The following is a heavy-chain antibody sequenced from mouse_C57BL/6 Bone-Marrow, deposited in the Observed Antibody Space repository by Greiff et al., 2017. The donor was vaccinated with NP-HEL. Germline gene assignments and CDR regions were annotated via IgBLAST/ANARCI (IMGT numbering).Heavy chain of an antibody. D-gene: IGHD4-1*01. CDR2: IYPRSGNT. CDR3: QELGRRFAY. V-gene: IGHV1-81*01. J-gene: IGHJ3*01. Sequence: QVQLQQSGAELARPGASVKLSCKASGYTFTSYGISWVKQRTGQGLEWIGEIYPRSGNTYYNEKFKGKATLTADKSSSTAYMELRSLTSEDSAVYFCQELGRRFAYWGQGTLGTVSA. CDR1: GYTFTSYG.